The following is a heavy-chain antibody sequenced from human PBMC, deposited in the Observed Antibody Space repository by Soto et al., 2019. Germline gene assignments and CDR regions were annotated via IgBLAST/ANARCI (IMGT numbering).Heavy chain of an antibody. J-gene: IGHJ6*02. V-gene: IGHV1-69*06. CDR2: IIPIFGTA. CDR1: GGTFSSYA. D-gene: IGHD2-15*01. CDR3: AGDRPPEVVTPYYFYGTDV. Sequence: QVQLVQSGAEVKKPGSSVKVSCKASGGTFSSYAISWVRQAPGQGLEWMGGIIPIFGTANYAQKFQGRVTITADKFKDHCYIELSRLRSEDTAGYYWAGDRPPEVVTPYYFYGTDVWGQGTQGTVPS.